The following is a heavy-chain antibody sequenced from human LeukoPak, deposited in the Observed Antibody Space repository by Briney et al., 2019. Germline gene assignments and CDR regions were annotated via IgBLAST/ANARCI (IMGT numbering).Heavy chain of an antibody. CDR1: GGSFSGYY. J-gene: IGHJ5*02. D-gene: IGHD3-10*01. CDR2: INHSGST. CDR3: ATYGSGSLNWFDP. V-gene: IGHV4-34*01. Sequence: PSETLSLTCAVYGGSFSGYYWSWIRQPPGKGLEWIGEINHSGSTNYNPSLKSRVTISVDTSKNQFSLKLSSVTAADTAVYYCATYGSGSLNWFDPWGQGTLATVSS.